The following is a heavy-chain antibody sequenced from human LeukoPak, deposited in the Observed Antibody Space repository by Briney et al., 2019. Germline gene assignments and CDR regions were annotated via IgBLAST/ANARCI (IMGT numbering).Heavy chain of an antibody. J-gene: IGHJ4*02. D-gene: IGHD6-13*01. CDR2: INPNSGGT. CDR1: GYTFTGYY. Sequence: ASVKLSCKASGYTFTGYYMHWVRQAPGQGLEWRGWINPNSGGTNYAQQFQGRVTMTRDTSISTVYMELSRLRSDDTAVYYCATGIAAAGSVDYWGQGTLVTVSS. V-gene: IGHV1-2*02. CDR3: ATGIAAAGSVDY.